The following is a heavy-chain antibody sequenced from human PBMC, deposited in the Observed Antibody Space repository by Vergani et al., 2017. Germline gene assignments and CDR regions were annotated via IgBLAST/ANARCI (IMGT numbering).Heavy chain of an antibody. D-gene: IGHD3-22*01. CDR1: GGTFSSYA. V-gene: IGHV1-69*18. CDR2: IIPIFGTA. CDR3: ARGDGDSSGYYSEYFQH. Sequence: QVQLVQSGAEVKKPGSSVKVSCKASGGTFSSYAISWVRQAPGQGLEWMGRIIPIFGTANYAQKFQGRVTITADESTSTAYRELSSLRSEDTAVYYCARGDGDSSGYYSEYFQHWGQGTLVTVSS. J-gene: IGHJ1*01.